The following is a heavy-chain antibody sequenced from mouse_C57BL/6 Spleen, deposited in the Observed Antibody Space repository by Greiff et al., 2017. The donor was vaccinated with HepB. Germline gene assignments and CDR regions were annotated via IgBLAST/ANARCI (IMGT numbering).Heavy chain of an antibody. CDR2: IYPGDGDT. D-gene: IGHD1-1*01. V-gene: IGHV1-82*01. CDR3: ARTYGSSEGFAY. Sequence: VQLQQSGPELVKPGASVKISCKASGYAFSSSWMNWGKQRPGKGLEWIGRIYPGDGDTNYNGKFKGKATLTADKSSSTAYMQLSSLTSEDSAVYFCARTYGSSEGFAYWGQGTLVTVSA. CDR1: GYAFSSSW. J-gene: IGHJ3*01.